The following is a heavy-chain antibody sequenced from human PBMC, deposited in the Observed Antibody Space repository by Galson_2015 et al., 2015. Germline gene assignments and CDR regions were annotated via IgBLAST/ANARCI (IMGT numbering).Heavy chain of an antibody. CDR3: ARVSYYDSSGYTPLPSAFDY. J-gene: IGHJ4*02. CDR1: GYTFTSYG. D-gene: IGHD3-22*01. Sequence: SVKVSCKASGYTFTSYGISWVRQAPGQGLEWMGWISAYNGNTNYAQKLQGRVTMTTDTSTSTAYMELRSLRSDDTAVYYCARVSYYDSSGYTPLPSAFDYWGQGTLVTVSS. CDR2: ISAYNGNT. V-gene: IGHV1-18*01.